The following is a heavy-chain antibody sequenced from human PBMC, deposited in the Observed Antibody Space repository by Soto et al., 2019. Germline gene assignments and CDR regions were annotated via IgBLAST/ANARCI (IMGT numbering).Heavy chain of an antibody. CDR2: IIPIFGTA. CDR1: GGTFSSYA. J-gene: IGHJ5*02. Sequence: ASVKVSCKASGGTFSSYAISWVRQAPGQGLEWMGGIIPIFGTANYAQKFQGRVTITADKSTSTAYMELSSLRSEDTAVYYCAREPRYNWNRGWFDPWGQGTLVTVSS. CDR3: AREPRYNWNRGWFDP. V-gene: IGHV1-69*06. D-gene: IGHD1-20*01.